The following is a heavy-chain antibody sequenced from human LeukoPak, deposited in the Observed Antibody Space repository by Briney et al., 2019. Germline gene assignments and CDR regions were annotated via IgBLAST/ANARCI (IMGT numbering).Heavy chain of an antibody. J-gene: IGHJ4*02. D-gene: IGHD2-15*01. CDR3: VIGVGWQLDD. Sequence: SETLSLTCTVFGDSVTGYFLNWVRQPPGKGLEWIGHIYKIGTTNYNPSLKSRLTISADTSKNQFSLQLRSVTAADTAVYYCVIGVGWQLDDWGQGALVTVSS. CDR1: GDSVTGYF. V-gene: IGHV4-59*02. CDR2: IYKIGTT.